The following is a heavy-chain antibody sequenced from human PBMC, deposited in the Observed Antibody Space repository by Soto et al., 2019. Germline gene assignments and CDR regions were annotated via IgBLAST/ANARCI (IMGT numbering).Heavy chain of an antibody. CDR1: GFTFSSYA. CDR2: LSKSGEST. CDR3: AKATRLDY. J-gene: IGHJ4*02. Sequence: EVELLESGGGLVQPGGSLRLSCAAFGFTFSSYAMNWVRQAPGKGLEWVSGLSKSGESTYYADSLKGRFTISRDNSKDRLYLQMNSRRAEDTAVYYCAKATRLDYWGQGTLVTVSS. V-gene: IGHV3-23*01.